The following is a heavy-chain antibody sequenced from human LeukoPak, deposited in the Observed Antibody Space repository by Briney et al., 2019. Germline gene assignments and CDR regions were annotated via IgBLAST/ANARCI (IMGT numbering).Heavy chain of an antibody. Sequence: GASVKVSCKASGGTFSSYAISWVRQAPGQGLEWMGGIIPIFGTANYAQKFQGRVTITADESTSTAYMELSSLRSEDTAVYYCAKLVGATTAIDYWGQGTLVTVSS. D-gene: IGHD1-26*01. CDR2: IIPIFGTA. CDR1: GGTFSSYA. V-gene: IGHV1-69*13. J-gene: IGHJ4*02. CDR3: AKLVGATTAIDY.